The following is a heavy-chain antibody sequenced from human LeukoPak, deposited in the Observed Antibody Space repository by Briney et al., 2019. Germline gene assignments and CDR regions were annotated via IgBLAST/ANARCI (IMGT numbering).Heavy chain of an antibody. V-gene: IGHV3-33*01. J-gene: IGHJ6*02. Sequence: HPGGSLRLSCAASGFTFSSYGMHWVRQAPGEGLEWVAVIWYDGSNKYYADSVKGRFTISRDNSKNTLYLQMNSLRAEDTAVYYCARALYCSSTSCYASYYYYYGMDVWGQGTTVTVSS. CDR1: GFTFSSYG. CDR3: ARALYCSSTSCYASYYYYYGMDV. CDR2: IWYDGSNK. D-gene: IGHD2-2*01.